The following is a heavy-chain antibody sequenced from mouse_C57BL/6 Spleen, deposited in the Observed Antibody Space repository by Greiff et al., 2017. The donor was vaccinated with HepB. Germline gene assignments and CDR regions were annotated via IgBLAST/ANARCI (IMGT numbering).Heavy chain of an antibody. CDR2: IDPSDSET. D-gene: IGHD3-2*02. V-gene: IGHV1-52*01. Sequence: QVQLQQPGAELVRPGSSVKLSCKASGYTFTSYWMHWVKQRPIQGLEWIGNIDPSDSETHYNQKFKDKATLTVDKSSSTAYMQLSSLTSEDSAVYYCARREDSSGYGDFDYWGQVTTLTVAS. CDR3: ARREDSSGYGDFDY. J-gene: IGHJ2*01. CDR1: GYTFTSYW.